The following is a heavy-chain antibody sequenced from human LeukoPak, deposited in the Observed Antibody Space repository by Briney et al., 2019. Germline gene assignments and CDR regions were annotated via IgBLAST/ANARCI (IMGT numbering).Heavy chain of an antibody. D-gene: IGHD2-2*01. CDR2: ISSSSSYI. CDR1: GFTFSSYS. CDR3: ARDRGYCRGTTCYAYYFDS. Sequence: GGSLRLSCAASGFTFSSYSMNWVRQAPGEGLEWVSSISSSSSYIYYADSVKGRFTISRDNAKNSLYLQMNSLRAEDTAVYYCARDRGYCRGTTCYAYYFDSWGQGTLVTVSS. J-gene: IGHJ4*02. V-gene: IGHV3-21*01.